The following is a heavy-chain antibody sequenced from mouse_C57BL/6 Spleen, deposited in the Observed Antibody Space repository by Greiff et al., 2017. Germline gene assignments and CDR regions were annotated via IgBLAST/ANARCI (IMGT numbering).Heavy chain of an antibody. CDR2: INPSNGGT. CDR1: GYTFTSYW. V-gene: IGHV1-53*01. J-gene: IGHJ3*01. D-gene: IGHD2-5*01. CDR3: ARGNSNYGWFAC. Sequence: QVQLKQPGTELVKPGASVKLSCKASGYTFTSYWMHWVKQRPGQGLEWIGNINPSNGGTNYNEKFKGKATLTVDKSSSTAYMQLSSLTSEDSAVYYCARGNSNYGWFACWGQVTLVTVSA.